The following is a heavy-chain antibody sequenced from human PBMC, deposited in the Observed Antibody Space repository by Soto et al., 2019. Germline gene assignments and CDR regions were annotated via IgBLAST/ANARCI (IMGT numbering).Heavy chain of an antibody. CDR1: GYTFTSYY. D-gene: IGHD3-3*01. CDR2: INPSGGST. Sequence: QVQLVQSGAEVKKPGASVKVSCKASGYTFTSYYMHWVRQAPGQGLEWMGIINPSGGSTSYAQKFKGRVTMTMDTSTSTVYMELSSLRSEDTAVYYCARDASPPDDFWSGYRYLGNNWFDPWGQGTLVTVSS. V-gene: IGHV1-46*01. CDR3: ARDASPPDDFWSGYRYLGNNWFDP. J-gene: IGHJ5*02.